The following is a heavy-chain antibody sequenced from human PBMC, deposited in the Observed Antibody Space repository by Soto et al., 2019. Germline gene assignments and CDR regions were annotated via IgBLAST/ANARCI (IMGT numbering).Heavy chain of an antibody. CDR3: ANDNVEGLKY. CDR2: INSDASLT. Sequence: GGSLRLSCGVSGFTLSSYWMHWIRQTPGKGLVWVSHINSDASLTHYADSVKGRFTISRDNARNTVYLQMNNLRVEDTAIYYCANDNVEGLKYWGQGTLVTVSS. CDR1: GFTLSSYW. D-gene: IGHD3-9*01. J-gene: IGHJ4*02. V-gene: IGHV3-74*01.